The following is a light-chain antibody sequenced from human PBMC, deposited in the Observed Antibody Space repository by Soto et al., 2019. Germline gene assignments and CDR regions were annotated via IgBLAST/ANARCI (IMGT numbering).Light chain of an antibody. CDR1: QSLLHSNGYTY. V-gene: IGKV2-28*01. CDR2: LGS. J-gene: IGKJ4*01. Sequence: DIVMTQSPLSLPVTPGEPASISCRSSQSLLHSNGYTYLEWYLQKPGQSPQLLIYLGSSRASGVPDRFSGSGSGTDFILKITRVEAEDVGVYYCMQARQTPRTFGGGTRVEIK. CDR3: MQARQTPRT.